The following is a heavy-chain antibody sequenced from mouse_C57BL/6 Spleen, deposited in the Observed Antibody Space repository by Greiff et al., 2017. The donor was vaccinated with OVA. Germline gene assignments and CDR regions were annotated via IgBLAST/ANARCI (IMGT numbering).Heavy chain of an antibody. D-gene: IGHD1-1*01. CDR1: GFTFSSYA. J-gene: IGHJ1*03. CDR3: TRELGSSYWYFDV. CDR2: ISSGGDYI. Sequence: EVQVVESGEGLVKPGGSLKLSCAASGFTFSSYAMSWVRQTPEKRLEWVAYISSGGDYIYYADTVKGRFTISRDNARNTLYLQMSSLKSEDTAMYYCTRELGSSYWYFDVWGTGTTVTVSS. V-gene: IGHV5-9-1*02.